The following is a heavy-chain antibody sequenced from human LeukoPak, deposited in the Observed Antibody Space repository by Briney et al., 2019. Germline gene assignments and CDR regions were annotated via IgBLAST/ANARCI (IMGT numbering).Heavy chain of an antibody. V-gene: IGHV3-74*01. D-gene: IGHD4-23*01. CDR3: ARVGDYGGNLSYFDY. CDR1: GFTFSTYW. J-gene: IGHJ4*02. CDR2: ISPDGTST. Sequence: GGSLRLSCAASGFTFSTYWMHWVRQVPGKGQMWVSRISPDGTSTTYADSVKGRFTISRDNSKNTLYLQMNSLRAEDTAVYYCARVGDYGGNLSYFDYWGQGTLVTVSS.